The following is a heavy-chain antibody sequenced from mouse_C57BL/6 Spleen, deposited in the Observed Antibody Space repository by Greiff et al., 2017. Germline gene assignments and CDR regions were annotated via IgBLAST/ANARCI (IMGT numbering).Heavy chain of an antibody. J-gene: IGHJ3*01. V-gene: IGHV1-69*01. Sequence: QVQLQQSGAELVMPGASVKLSCKASGYTFTSYWMHWVKQRPGQGLEWIGEIDPSDCYTNYNQKFKGKSTLTVDKSSSTAYMQLSSLTSEYSAVYYCAVDSSSCPFAYWGQGTLVTVSA. CDR1: GYTFTSYW. D-gene: IGHD3-2*02. CDR2: IDPSDCYT. CDR3: AVDSSSCPFAY.